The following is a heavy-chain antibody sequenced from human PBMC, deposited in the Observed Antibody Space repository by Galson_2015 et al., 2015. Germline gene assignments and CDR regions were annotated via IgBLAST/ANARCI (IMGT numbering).Heavy chain of an antibody. CDR3: ARISSGYYPFLAKHPKHWYFDL. CDR1: GGSISSSNW. CDR2: IYHSGST. D-gene: IGHD3-22*01. J-gene: IGHJ2*01. Sequence: SETLSLTCAVSGGSISSSNWWSWVRQPPGKGLEWIGEIYHSGSTNYNPSLKSRVTISVDKSKNQFSLKLSSVTAADTAVYYCARISSGYYPFLAKHPKHWYFDLWGRGTLVTVSS. V-gene: IGHV4-4*02.